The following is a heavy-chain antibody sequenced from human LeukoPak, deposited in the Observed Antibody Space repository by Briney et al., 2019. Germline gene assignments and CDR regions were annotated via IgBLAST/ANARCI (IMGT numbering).Heavy chain of an antibody. J-gene: IGHJ5*02. CDR1: GGSISSYY. D-gene: IGHD2-2*01. V-gene: IGHV4-59*01. CDR2: IYYSGST. Sequence: SETLSLTCTVSGGSISSYYWSWIRQPPGKGLEWIGYIYYSGSTNYNPSLKSRVTISVDTSKNQFSLQLSSVTAADTAVYYCARGESCSSTSCYDWFDPWGQGTLVTVSS. CDR3: ARGESCSSTSCYDWFDP.